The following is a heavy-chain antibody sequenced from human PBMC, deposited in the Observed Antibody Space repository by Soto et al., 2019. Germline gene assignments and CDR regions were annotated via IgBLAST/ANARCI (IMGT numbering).Heavy chain of an antibody. D-gene: IGHD2-8*01. Sequence: SETLSLTFSVSGCAISNYYWGWIRQPPGKGLEWIAYIYYTGSTKYSPSLKSRVTISVDTSKNQFSLKLSSVTAADTAVYYCARYSNSGVCLDYWGPGTLVTV. CDR2: IYYTGST. CDR3: ARYSNSGVCLDY. J-gene: IGHJ4*02. CDR1: GCAISNYY. V-gene: IGHV4-59*01.